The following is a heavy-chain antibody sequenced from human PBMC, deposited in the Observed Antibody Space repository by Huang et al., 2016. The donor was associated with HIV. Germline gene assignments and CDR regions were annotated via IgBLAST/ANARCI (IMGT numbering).Heavy chain of an antibody. CDR3: AYQQWLVGGLNH. V-gene: IGHV3-21*02. D-gene: IGHD6-19*01. CDR2: IGSDSSYI. Sequence: EVELVESGGGLVKPGGSLRLSCAASGFAFSSYGMNWVRQDPGKVLEWVAFIGSDSSYIYYADSVKGRVTISRDNAKSAIYLQLDSLRAEDTAVYYCAYQQWLVGGLNHWGQGTLVVVSS. CDR1: GFAFSSYG. J-gene: IGHJ5*02.